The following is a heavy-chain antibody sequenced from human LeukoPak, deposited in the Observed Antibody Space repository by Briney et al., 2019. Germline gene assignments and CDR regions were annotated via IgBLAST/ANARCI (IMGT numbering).Heavy chain of an antibody. CDR2: ISYDGSNK. CDR3: ARRAPSHDFDD. V-gene: IGHV3-30*04. Sequence: GGSLRLSCAASGFTFSSYAMHWVRQAPGKGLEWVAVISYDGSNKYYADSVKGRFTISRDNSKNTLYLQMNSLRAEDTAVYYCARRAPSHDFDDWGQGTLVTVSS. CDR1: GFTFSSYA. J-gene: IGHJ4*02.